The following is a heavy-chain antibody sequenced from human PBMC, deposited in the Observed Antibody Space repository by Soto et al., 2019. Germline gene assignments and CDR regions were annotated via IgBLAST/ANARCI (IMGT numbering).Heavy chain of an antibody. J-gene: IGHJ4*02. D-gene: IGHD3-3*01. V-gene: IGHV3-30-3*01. CDR1: GFTFSSYA. CDR3: ERHKRDLRFLEWSYYFDF. CDR2: ISYDGSNK. Sequence: QVQLVESGGGVVQPGRSLRLSCAASGFTFSSYAMHWDRQAPGKGLEWVAVISYDGSNKYYADSVKGRFTISRDNSKNTLYLQMNSLRAEDTAVYYCERHKRDLRFLEWSYYFDFWGQGTLVTVSS.